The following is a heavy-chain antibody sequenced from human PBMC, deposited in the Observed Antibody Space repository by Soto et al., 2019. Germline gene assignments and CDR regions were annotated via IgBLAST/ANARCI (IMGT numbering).Heavy chain of an antibody. D-gene: IGHD3-22*01. J-gene: IGHJ4*02. V-gene: IGHV4-31*03. CDR3: ARAGTYYYDSGGYYYVDY. CDR1: GGSISSGGYY. CDR2: IYYSGIT. Sequence: PSETLSLTCTVSGGSISSGGYYWSWIRQHPGKGLELIGYIYYSGITYYNPSLKSRVTISVDTSKNQFSLKLSSVTAADTAVYYCARAGTYYYDSGGYYYVDYWGQGTLVTVSS.